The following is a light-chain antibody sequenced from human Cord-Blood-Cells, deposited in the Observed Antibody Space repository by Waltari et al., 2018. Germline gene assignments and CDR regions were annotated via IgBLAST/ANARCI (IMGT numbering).Light chain of an antibody. CDR1: SSDVGGYNY. CDR3: SSYAGSSPRVV. Sequence: QSALTQPASVSGSPGQSITISCTGTSSDVGGYNYVSWYQQHPGKAPKLMIYDVSKRPSGVSNRFSGSKSGNTASLTISGLQAEDEADYYCSSYAGSSPRVVFGGGTKLTVL. CDR2: DVS. J-gene: IGLJ2*01. V-gene: IGLV2-14*01.